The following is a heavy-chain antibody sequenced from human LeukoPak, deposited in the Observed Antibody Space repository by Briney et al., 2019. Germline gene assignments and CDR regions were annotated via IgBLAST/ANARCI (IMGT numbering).Heavy chain of an antibody. CDR3: ARGPYYYDSSGYAQYFQH. CDR1: GGSISSYY. D-gene: IGHD3-22*01. V-gene: IGHV4-59*01. Sequence: SENLSLTCTVSGGSISSYYWSWIRQPPGKGLEWIGYIYYSGSTNYNPSLKSRVTISVDTSKTQFSLKLSSVTAADTAVYYCARGPYYYDSSGYAQYFQHWGQGTLVTVSS. J-gene: IGHJ1*01. CDR2: IYYSGST.